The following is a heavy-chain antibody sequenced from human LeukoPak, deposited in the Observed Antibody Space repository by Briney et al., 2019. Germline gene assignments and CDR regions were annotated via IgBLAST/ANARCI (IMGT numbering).Heavy chain of an antibody. CDR3: ARVLNFSRGTVTPLSNWYFDL. Sequence: GGSLRLSCAASGFTFSSYDMHWVRQATGKGLEWVSAIGSAGDTYYPDSVKGRFTISRENARNSFYLQMNSLRAGDTAVYHCARVLNFSRGTVTPLSNWYFDLWGRGTLVTVS. CDR2: IGSAGDT. V-gene: IGHV3-13*04. J-gene: IGHJ2*01. CDR1: GFTFSSYD. D-gene: IGHD4-17*01.